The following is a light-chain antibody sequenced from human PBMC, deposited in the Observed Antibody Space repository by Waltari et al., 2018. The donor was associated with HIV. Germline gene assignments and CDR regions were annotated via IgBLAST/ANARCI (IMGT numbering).Light chain of an antibody. CDR2: KYR. Sequence: SYELTQPPSMSVSPGQTARITCFGDALPNRYAYWYQQRPGQAPLLVIYKYRERPSGIPERFSGSNAGTTVTLIISGVQPEDEADYYCQSADRSGSHVVFGGGTKVTV. J-gene: IGLJ2*01. CDR3: QSADRSGSHVV. V-gene: IGLV3-25*03. CDR1: ALPNRY.